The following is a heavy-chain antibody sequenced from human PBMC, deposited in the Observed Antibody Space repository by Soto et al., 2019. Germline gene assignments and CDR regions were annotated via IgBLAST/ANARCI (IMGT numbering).Heavy chain of an antibody. Sequence: EVQLLESGGGLVQPGGSLRLSCAASGFTFSSYAMSWVRQAPGKGLEWVSAISGSGGSTYYADSVKGRFTSSRDNSKNTLYLKMNSLRAEDTAVYYCAKDRGSGWYSDAFDLWGQGTMVTVS. CDR3: AKDRGSGWYSDAFDL. V-gene: IGHV3-23*01. CDR2: ISGSGGST. J-gene: IGHJ3*01. CDR1: GFTFSSYA. D-gene: IGHD6-19*01.